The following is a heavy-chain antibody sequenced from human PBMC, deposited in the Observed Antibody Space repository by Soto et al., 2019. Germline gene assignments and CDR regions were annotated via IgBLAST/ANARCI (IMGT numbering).Heavy chain of an antibody. CDR2: MNPNSGNT. Sequence: ASVKVSCKASGYTFTSCDINCVRQATGQGLEWMGWMNPNSGNTGYAQKFQGRVTMTRNTSISTAYMELSSLRSEDTAVYYCARVGTDYYGSGSLNYYYYGMDVWGQGTTVTVSS. J-gene: IGHJ6*02. CDR1: GYTFTSCD. D-gene: IGHD3-10*01. CDR3: ARVGTDYYGSGSLNYYYYGMDV. V-gene: IGHV1-8*01.